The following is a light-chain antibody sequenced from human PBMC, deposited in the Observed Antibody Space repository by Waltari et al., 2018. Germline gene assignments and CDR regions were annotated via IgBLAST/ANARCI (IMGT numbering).Light chain of an antibody. CDR1: QSVSRA. J-gene: IGKJ1*01. CDR3: QHYVRLPVT. CDR2: AAS. Sequence: ENVLTQSPGTLSLSPGERATLSCRASQSVSRALAWYQQKPGQAPRLLIYAASSRATGIPDRFSGSGSGTDFSLTISRLEPEDFAVYYCQHYVRLPVTFGQGTKVEIK. V-gene: IGKV3-20*01.